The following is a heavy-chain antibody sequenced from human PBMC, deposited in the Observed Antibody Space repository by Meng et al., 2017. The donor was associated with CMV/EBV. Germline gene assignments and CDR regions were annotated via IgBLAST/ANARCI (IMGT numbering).Heavy chain of an antibody. CDR3: ARGADIVVVPAAIRPIGYYYGMDV. CDR1: GGSISSYY. J-gene: IGHJ6*02. Sequence: GSLRLSCTVSGGSISSYYWSWIRQPPGKGLEWIGYIYYSGSTNYNPSLKSRVTISVDTSKNQFPLKLSSVTAADTAVYYCARGADIVVVPAAIRPIGYYYGMDVWGQGTTVTVSS. D-gene: IGHD2-2*02. V-gene: IGHV4-59*01. CDR2: IYYSGST.